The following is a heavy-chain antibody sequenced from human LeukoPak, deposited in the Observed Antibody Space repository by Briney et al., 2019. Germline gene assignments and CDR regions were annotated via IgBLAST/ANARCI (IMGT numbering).Heavy chain of an antibody. J-gene: IGHJ3*02. CDR3: VSIGSDAFDI. CDR1: GYTFTCYA. CDR2: INTYTGNP. V-gene: IGHV7-4-1*02. Sequence: GASVKVSCKASGYTFTCYAMNWVRQAPGQGLEFMGWINTYTGNPTYAQAFTGRFVFSLDTSVSTAYLQISSLKTEDTAVYYCVSIGSDAFDIWGQGTMVTVSS.